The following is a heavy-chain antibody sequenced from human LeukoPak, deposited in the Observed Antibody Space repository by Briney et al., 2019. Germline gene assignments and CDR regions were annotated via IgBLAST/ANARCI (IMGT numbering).Heavy chain of an antibody. D-gene: IGHD3-22*01. Sequence: GGSLRLSCAASGFTFSSYEMNWVRQAPGKGLEWVSYIRCSGSTIYYAESVKGRFTIPIDNAKNSLYLQMNSLRAEDTAVYYCARDPTYDSSGYGAQYYFDYWGQGTLVTVSS. V-gene: IGHV3-48*03. J-gene: IGHJ4*02. CDR1: GFTFSSYE. CDR2: IRCSGSTI. CDR3: ARDPTYDSSGYGAQYYFDY.